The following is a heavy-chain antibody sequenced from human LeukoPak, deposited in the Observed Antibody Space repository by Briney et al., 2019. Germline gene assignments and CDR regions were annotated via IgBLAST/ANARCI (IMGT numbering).Heavy chain of an antibody. CDR1: GFTFSYYW. CDR3: ARDGERGELSLYMDY. D-gene: IGHD3-16*02. CDR2: IKEDGSEN. V-gene: IGHV3-7*01. Sequence: GGSLRLSCAASGFTFSYYWMSWVRQAPGKGLEWVANIKEDGSENYSVDSVKGRFTISRDNAKNSLYLQMNSLRAEDTAVYYCARDGERGELSLYMDYWGQGTLVTVSS. J-gene: IGHJ4*02.